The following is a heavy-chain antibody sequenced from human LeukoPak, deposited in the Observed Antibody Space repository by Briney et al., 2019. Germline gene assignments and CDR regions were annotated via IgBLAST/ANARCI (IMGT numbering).Heavy chain of an antibody. V-gene: IGHV4-34*01. Sequence: SETLSLTCAVYGGSFSDYYWSWIRQPPGKGLEWIGEINHSGSTEYNPSLKSRVTISVDTSKNQFSLKLSSVTAADTAVYYCASGWSANYFEYWGQGVLVTVSS. CDR2: INHSGST. CDR3: ASGWSANYFEY. CDR1: GGSFSDYY. J-gene: IGHJ4*02.